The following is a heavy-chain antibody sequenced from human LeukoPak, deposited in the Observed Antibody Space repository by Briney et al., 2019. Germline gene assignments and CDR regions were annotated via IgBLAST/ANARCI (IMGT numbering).Heavy chain of an antibody. J-gene: IGHJ4*02. D-gene: IGHD6-13*01. CDR2: ISSSSSTI. CDR3: ARDLSPRIAVVQQLVSSVDY. V-gene: IGHV3-48*01. Sequence: GGSLRLSCAASGFTFSGYSMNWVRQAPGKGLEWVLYISSSSSTIYYADSVKGRFTISRDNAKNSLYLQMNSLRAEDTAVYYCARDLSPRIAVVQQLVSSVDYWGQGTLVTVSS. CDR1: GFTFSGYS.